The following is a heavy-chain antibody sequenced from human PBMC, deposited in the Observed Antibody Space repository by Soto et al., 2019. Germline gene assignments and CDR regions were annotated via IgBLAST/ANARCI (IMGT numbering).Heavy chain of an antibody. V-gene: IGHV3-66*01. J-gene: IGHJ6*03. CDR1: GFTVSSNY. D-gene: IGHD6-6*01. CDR3: ARDLEQLASGGGYYYYMDV. CDR2: IYSGGST. Sequence: PGGSLRLSCAASGFTVSSNYMSWVRQAPGKGLEWVSVIYSGGSTYYADSVKGRFTISRDNSKNTLYLQMNSLRAEDTAVYYCARDLEQLASGGGYYYYMDVWGKGTTVTVSS.